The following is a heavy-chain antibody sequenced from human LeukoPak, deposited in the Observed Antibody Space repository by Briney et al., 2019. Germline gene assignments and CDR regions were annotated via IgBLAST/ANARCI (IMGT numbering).Heavy chain of an antibody. J-gene: IGHJ4*02. CDR3: ARRGYYDSSGYYFGNY. CDR2: IYPGDSDT. V-gene: IGHV5-51*01. D-gene: IGHD3-22*01. Sequence: GESLKISCKGSGYSFTSYWIGWVRQMPGKGLEWMGIIYPGDSDTRYSPSFQGQVTNSADKSISTAYLQWSSLKASDTAMYYCARRGYYDSSGYYFGNYWGQGTPVTVSS. CDR1: GYSFTSYW.